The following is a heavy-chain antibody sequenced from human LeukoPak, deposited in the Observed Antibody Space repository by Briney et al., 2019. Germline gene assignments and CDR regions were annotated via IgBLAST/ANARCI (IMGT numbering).Heavy chain of an antibody. CDR3: SREYFDWSRNYYYGMDV. V-gene: IGHV3-11*04. D-gene: IGHD3-9*01. CDR2: ISSSGSTI. CDR1: GFTFSDYY. Sequence: GSLRLSCAASGFTFSDYYMSWIRQAPGKWLEWVSYISSSGSTIYYADSVKGRFTISRDNSKNTLYLQMNSLRAEDTAVYYCSREYFDWSRNYYYGMDVWGQGTTVTVSS. J-gene: IGHJ6*02.